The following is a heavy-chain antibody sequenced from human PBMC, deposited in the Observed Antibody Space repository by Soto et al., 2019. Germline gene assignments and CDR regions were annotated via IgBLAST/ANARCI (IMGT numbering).Heavy chain of an antibody. D-gene: IGHD6-6*01. CDR1: GFTFSSYS. CDR2: ISSSSSYI. CDR3: ARVPLPSIAASMGRHYYGMDV. Sequence: PGGSLRLSCAASGFTFSSYSMNWVRQAPGKGLEWVSSISSSSSYIYYADSVKGRFTISRDNAKNSLYLQMNSLRAEDTAVYYCARVPLPSIAASMGRHYYGMDVWGQGTTVTVSS. V-gene: IGHV3-21*01. J-gene: IGHJ6*02.